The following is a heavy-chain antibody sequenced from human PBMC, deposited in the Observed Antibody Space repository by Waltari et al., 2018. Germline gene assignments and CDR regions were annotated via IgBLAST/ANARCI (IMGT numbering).Heavy chain of an antibody. CDR1: GFTFSSYG. J-gene: IGHJ4*02. V-gene: IGHV3-30*03. CDR3: AREGGWELRDGYFDY. Sequence: QVQLVESGGGVVQPGRSLRRYCAACGFTFSSYGMSWVRPAPGKGLEWVAVISYDGSNKYYADSVKGRFTISKDNSKNTLYLQMNSLGAEDTAVYYCAREGGWELRDGYFDYWGQGTLVTVSS. CDR2: ISYDGSNK. D-gene: IGHD1-26*01.